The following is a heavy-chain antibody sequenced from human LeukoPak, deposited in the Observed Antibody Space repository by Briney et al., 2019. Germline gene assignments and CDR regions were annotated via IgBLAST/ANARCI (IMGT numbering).Heavy chain of an antibody. V-gene: IGHV3-74*01. J-gene: IGHJ4*02. CDR2: INPGGSSI. CDR1: GFTFSSYW. Sequence: GGSLRLSCAASGFTFSSYWMHCVRQVPGKGLVWVARINPGGSSITYADSVKGRFTISRDNAKNTLYLQMDSLRAEDTGVYYCARSNQADDYWGQGALVNVSS. D-gene: IGHD1-14*01. CDR3: ARSNQADDY.